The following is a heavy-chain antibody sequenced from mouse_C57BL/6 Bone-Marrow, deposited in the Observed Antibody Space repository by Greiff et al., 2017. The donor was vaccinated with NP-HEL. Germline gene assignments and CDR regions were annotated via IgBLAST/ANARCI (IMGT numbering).Heavy chain of an antibody. CDR2: ISSGSSTI. Sequence: EVMLVESGGGLVKPGGSLKLSCAASGFTFSDYGMHWVRQAPEKGLEWVAYISSGSSTIYYADTVKGRFTISRDNAKNTLFLQMTSLRSEDTAMYYCARIPYDYDGAWFAYWGKGTLVTVSA. V-gene: IGHV5-17*01. D-gene: IGHD2-4*01. CDR3: ARIPYDYDGAWFAY. J-gene: IGHJ3*01. CDR1: GFTFSDYG.